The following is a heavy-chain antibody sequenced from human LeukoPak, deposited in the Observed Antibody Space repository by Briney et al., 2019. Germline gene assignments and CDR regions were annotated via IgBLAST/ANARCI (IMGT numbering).Heavy chain of an antibody. D-gene: IGHD2-2*01. CDR2: MNPNSANT. CDR3: ARVNCSSTSCRSKFLDY. CDR1: GYTFTNYD. V-gene: IGHV1-8*01. Sequence: ASVKVSFKASGYTFTNYDINWVRQATGQGLEWMGWMNPNSANTGYAQKFQGRVTMTRNTSISTAYMELSSLRSEDTAVYYCARVNCSSTSCRSKFLDYWGQGTLVTVSS. J-gene: IGHJ4*02.